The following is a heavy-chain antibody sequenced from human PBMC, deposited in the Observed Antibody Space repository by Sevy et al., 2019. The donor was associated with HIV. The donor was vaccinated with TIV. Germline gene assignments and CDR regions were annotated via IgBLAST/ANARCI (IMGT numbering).Heavy chain of an antibody. J-gene: IGHJ4*02. V-gene: IGHV3-23*01. CDR1: GFTISRYA. Sequence: GGSLRLSCAASGFTISRYAMSWVRQAPGKGLEWVSAISGSGGSTYYADSVKGRLTISRDNSKNTLYLQMNSLRAEDTAVYYCAKDLKGLTTVVTTKFDYWGQGTLVTVSS. CDR2: ISGSGGST. D-gene: IGHD4-17*01. CDR3: AKDLKGLTTVVTTKFDY.